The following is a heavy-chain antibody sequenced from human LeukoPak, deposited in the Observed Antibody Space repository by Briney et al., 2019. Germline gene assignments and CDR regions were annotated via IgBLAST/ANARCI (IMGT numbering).Heavy chain of an antibody. Sequence: ASVKVSCKASGYTFTAYYMHWVRQAPGQGLEWMGWINPNSGGTRYAQKFQGRVTLTRDTSISTAYMELSRLRSDDTAVYYCARDHMGDYWGQGTLVSVST. CDR3: ARDHMGDY. D-gene: IGHD1-26*01. CDR2: INPNSGGT. CDR1: GYTFTAYY. V-gene: IGHV1-2*02. J-gene: IGHJ4*02.